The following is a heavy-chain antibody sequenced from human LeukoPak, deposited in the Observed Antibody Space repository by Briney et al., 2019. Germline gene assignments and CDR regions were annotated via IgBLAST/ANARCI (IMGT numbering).Heavy chain of an antibody. CDR3: ARGGWTSIWT. D-gene: IGHD1-1*01. CDR2: TYYRSKWYN. V-gene: IGHV6-1*01. J-gene: IGHJ5*02. Sequence: SQTLSLTSAISGDSVSSNSAAWHSIRQSPSRGLEWLGRTYYRSKWYNDYAISVKSRITINPDTSKNQFSLQLNSVSPEDAAVYYCARGGWTSIWTWGQGTLVTVSS. CDR1: GDSVSSNSAA.